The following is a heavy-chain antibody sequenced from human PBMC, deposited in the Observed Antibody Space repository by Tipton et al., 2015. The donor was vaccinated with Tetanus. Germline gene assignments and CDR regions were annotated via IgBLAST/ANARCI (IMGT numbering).Heavy chain of an antibody. Sequence: SLRLSCAISGFPLRSYGMNWVRQAPGKALEWISFISMASDSIYYADSVKGRFTISRDNAKNSLFLQMNSLRAEDTALYYRARDRLVGTNHYDYWGQGTLVTVSS. J-gene: IGHJ1*01. CDR2: ISMASDSI. CDR3: ARDRLVGTNHYDY. CDR1: GFPLRSYG. V-gene: IGHV3-21*05. D-gene: IGHD3-16*01.